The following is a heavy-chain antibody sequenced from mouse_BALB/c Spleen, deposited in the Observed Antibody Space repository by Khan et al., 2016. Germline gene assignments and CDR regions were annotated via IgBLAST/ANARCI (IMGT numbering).Heavy chain of an antibody. J-gene: IGHJ1*01. CDR1: GYTFTNSG. V-gene: IGHV9-1*02. D-gene: IGHD2-14*01. CDR2: INTYTGEP. CDR3: ARGAMGTSGWYLEV. Sequence: QIQLVQSGPELKKPGETVKISCKASGYTFTNSGMNWVKQAPGKGLQWVGWINTYTGEPTYADDFKGRFAFSLETSASTAYLQINNLKHEDMTTYFCARGAMGTSGWYLEVGGARTTVTVFS.